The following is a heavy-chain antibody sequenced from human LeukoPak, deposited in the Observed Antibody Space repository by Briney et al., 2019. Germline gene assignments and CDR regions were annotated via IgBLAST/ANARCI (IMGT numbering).Heavy chain of an antibody. CDR3: AGLSYDFWSAYFDY. V-gene: IGHV4-59*05. CDR2: ISYSGST. D-gene: IGHD3-3*01. J-gene: IGHJ4*02. Sequence: GSLRLSCAASGFTVSSNYMSWVRQPPRRGLEWIGSISYSGSTYYNPSLTSRVTISVDTSKIQFSLKLNSVTAADTAMYYCAGLSYDFWSAYFDYWGQGTLVTVSS. CDR1: GFTVSSNY.